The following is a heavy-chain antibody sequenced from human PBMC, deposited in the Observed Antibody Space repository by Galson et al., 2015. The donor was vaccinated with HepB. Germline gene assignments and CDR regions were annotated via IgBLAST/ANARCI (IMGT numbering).Heavy chain of an antibody. CDR1: GFTFSNYA. V-gene: IGHV3-30*04. J-gene: IGHJ5*02. CDR3: ARAWPTVTTGWFDR. Sequence: SLRLSCAVSGFTFSNYAFHWVRQAPGKGLEWVSIISYDGSYEFYSDSVNGRFTISRDNSRNTLYLQMDSLRSEDTAVYYCARAWPTVTTGWFDRWGQGTRVTVSS. D-gene: IGHD4-11*01. CDR2: ISYDGSYE.